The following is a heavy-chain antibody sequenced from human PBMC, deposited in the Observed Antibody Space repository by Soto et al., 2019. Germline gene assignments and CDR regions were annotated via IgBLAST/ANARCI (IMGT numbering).Heavy chain of an antibody. Sequence: PSETLSLTCTVSGGSVSSGSYYWSWIRQPPGKGLEWIGYIYYSGSTYYNPSLKSRVTISVDTSKNQFSLKLSSMTAADTAVYYCARDPAATRHVKDHDAFDIWGQGTMVTVSS. V-gene: IGHV4-61*01. CDR1: GGSVSSGSYY. CDR2: IYYSGST. CDR3: ARDPAATRHVKDHDAFDI. D-gene: IGHD2-15*01. J-gene: IGHJ3*02.